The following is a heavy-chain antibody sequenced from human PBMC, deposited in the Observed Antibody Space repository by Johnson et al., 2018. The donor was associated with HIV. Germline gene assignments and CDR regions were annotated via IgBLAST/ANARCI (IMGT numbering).Heavy chain of an antibody. D-gene: IGHD6-13*01. Sequence: QVQLVESGGGLVQPGGSLRLSCAASGFTFSSYCMHWVRQAPGKGLEWVAGITYEGSIKYYADSVKGRFTISRDNSKNTLHLQMNSLRAEDTAVYYCANGRSRWSGVDAFDIWGQGTMVTVSS. J-gene: IGHJ3*02. CDR2: ITYEGSIK. CDR3: ANGRSRWSGVDAFDI. CDR1: GFTFSSYC. V-gene: IGHV3-30*19.